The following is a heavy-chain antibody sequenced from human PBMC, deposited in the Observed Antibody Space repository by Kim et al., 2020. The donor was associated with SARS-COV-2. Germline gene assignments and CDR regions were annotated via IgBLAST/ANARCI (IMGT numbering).Heavy chain of an antibody. J-gene: IGHJ1*01. D-gene: IGHD3-22*01. CDR2: ICWDRGSE. Sequence: GGSLRLSCAASGLSFGDFAMHWVRQAPGEGLEWVAGICWDRGSEDYADSVKGRFTISRDNAKNSLSLQMNSLRAEDTAFYYCATQGVTVVTARGDCRHWGQGTLVTVSA. V-gene: IGHV3-9*01. CDR1: GLSFGDFA. CDR3: ATQGVTVVTARGDCRH.